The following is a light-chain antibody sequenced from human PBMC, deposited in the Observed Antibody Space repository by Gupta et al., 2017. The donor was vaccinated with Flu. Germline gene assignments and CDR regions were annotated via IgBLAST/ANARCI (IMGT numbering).Light chain of an antibody. J-gene: IGLJ2*01. V-gene: IGLV2-14*01. CDR3: SSYTNPNTLVV. Sequence: RSYIGTYKYVSLYQQPPCNAPELMIFEVNDRPSVFSTRFSDSKSVNTASLTISGLQAEDEAFYFCSSYTNPNTLVVFGGGTKLTVL. CDR2: EVN. CDR1: RSYIGTYKY.